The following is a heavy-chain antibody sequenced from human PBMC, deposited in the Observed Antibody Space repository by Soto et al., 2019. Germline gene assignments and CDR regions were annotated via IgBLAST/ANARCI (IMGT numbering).Heavy chain of an antibody. CDR2: IYYSGST. D-gene: IGHD5-18*01. J-gene: IGHJ4*02. Sequence: PSETLSLTCTVSGGSISSGGYYWSWIRQHPGKGLEWIGYIYYSGSTYYKPSLKSRVTISVDTSKNQFSLKLSSVTAADTAVYYCARGEAMVLDYWGQGTLVTVSS. V-gene: IGHV4-31*03. CDR1: GGSISSGGYY. CDR3: ARGEAMVLDY.